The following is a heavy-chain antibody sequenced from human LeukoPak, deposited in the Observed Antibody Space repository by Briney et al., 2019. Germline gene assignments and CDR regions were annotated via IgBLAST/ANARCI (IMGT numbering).Heavy chain of an antibody. CDR3: ATGRPDYYDSSGYVIDY. D-gene: IGHD3-22*01. Sequence: SVKVSCKASGGTFSSYAISWVRQAPGQGLEWMGGIIPIFGTANYAQKFQGRVTITADESTSTAYMELSSLRSEDTAVYYCATGRPDYYDSSGYVIDYLGQGTLVTVSS. J-gene: IGHJ4*02. CDR1: GGTFSSYA. CDR2: IIPIFGTA. V-gene: IGHV1-69*01.